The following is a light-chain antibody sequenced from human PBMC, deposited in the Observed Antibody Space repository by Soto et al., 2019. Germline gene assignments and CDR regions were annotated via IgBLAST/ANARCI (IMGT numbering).Light chain of an antibody. Sequence: QSALTQPRSVSRSPGQSVTISCTGTSSGVGGYNYVSWYQQHPGKAPKLMIYDVSKRPSGVPDRFSGSKSGNTASLTISGLHAEDEANYYCCSYAGSYTFDVFGTGTKLTVL. CDR2: DVS. CDR3: CSYAGSYTFDV. CDR1: SSGVGGYNY. J-gene: IGLJ1*01. V-gene: IGLV2-11*01.